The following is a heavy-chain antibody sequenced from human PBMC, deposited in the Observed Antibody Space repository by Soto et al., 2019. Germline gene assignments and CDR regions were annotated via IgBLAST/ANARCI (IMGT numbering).Heavy chain of an antibody. CDR3: ARVERGTATTVVDAFDI. V-gene: IGHV4-34*01. D-gene: IGHD1-1*01. J-gene: IGHJ3*02. Sequence: QVQLQQWGAGLLKPSETLSLTCAVYGGFVSSGSYYWSWIRQPPGKGLEWIGEMSHSGGTHFNPSLKSRVTISVDTSKNQFSLKMRSVTAADTALCDCARVERGTATTVVDAFDIWGPGTMVTVSS. CDR2: MSHSGGT. CDR1: GGFVSSGSYY.